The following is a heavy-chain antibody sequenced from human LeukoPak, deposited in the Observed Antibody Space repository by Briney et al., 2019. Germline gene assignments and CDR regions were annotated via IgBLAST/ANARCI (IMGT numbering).Heavy chain of an antibody. CDR3: ARGWSGYVGYFDY. CDR1: GFTFSSYA. Sequence: GGSLRLSCAASGFTFSSYAMSWVRQAPGKGLEWVSVIYSGGSTYYADSVKGRFTISRDNSKNTLYLQMNSLRAEDTAVYYCARGWSGYVGYFDYWGQGPLVTVSS. J-gene: IGHJ4*02. V-gene: IGHV3-53*01. CDR2: IYSGGST. D-gene: IGHD5-12*01.